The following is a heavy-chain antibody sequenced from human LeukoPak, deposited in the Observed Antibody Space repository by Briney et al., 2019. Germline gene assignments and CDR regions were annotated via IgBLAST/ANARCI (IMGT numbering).Heavy chain of an antibody. CDR2: ISGSGGST. V-gene: IGHV3-23*01. Sequence: GGSLRLPCAASGFTFSHYAMSWVRQAPGKGLEWVSAISGSGGSTYYADSVKGRFTISRDNSKNTLYLQMNSLRAEDTAVYYCAKDASYYYDSTEVYYFDYWGQGTLVTVSS. D-gene: IGHD3-22*01. CDR1: GFTFSHYA. J-gene: IGHJ4*02. CDR3: AKDASYYYDSTEVYYFDY.